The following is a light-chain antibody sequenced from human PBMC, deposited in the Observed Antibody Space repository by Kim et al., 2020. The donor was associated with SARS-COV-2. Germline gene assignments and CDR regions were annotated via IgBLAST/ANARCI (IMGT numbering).Light chain of an antibody. CDR2: DAS. J-gene: IGKJ5*01. CDR1: QYISRNY. V-gene: IGKV3-20*01. CDR3: QQYGMTPVT. Sequence: EIVLTQSPDTLSLSLGERASVSCRASQYISRNYLAWYQHKSGRPPRLLIYDASSRATGIPGRFSGSVSGTEYTLTISGVEPDDFAVYFCQQYGMTPVTCGQGTRLEIK.